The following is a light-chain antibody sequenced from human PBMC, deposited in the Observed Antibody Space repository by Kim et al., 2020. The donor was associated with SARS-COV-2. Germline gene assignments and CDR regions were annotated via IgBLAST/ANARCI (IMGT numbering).Light chain of an antibody. J-gene: IGLJ3*02. Sequence: GQSVTISCTGTGSDVGGYNYVSWYQQHPGNAPKLMIYDVSNRPSGVPDRFSGSKSGNTASLTISGLQAEDEADYYCCSYAGSYTWVFGGGTQLADL. CDR3: CSYAGSYTWV. CDR1: GSDVGGYNY. V-gene: IGLV2-11*01. CDR2: DVS.